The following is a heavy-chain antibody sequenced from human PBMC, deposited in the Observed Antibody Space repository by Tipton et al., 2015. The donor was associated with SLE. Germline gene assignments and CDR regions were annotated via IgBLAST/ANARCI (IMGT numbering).Heavy chain of an antibody. D-gene: IGHD6-13*01. J-gene: IGHJ4*02. CDR1: GGSISRGTYY. CDR3: ARHGPPIAATGLDY. Sequence: TLSLTCIVSGGSISRGTYYWTWIRQPPGKGLEWIGSIYYSGSAYYNPSLKSRVTISVDTSKNQFSLKLSSVTATDTAVYYCARHGPPIAATGLDYWGQGTLVTVSS. V-gene: IGHV4-39*01. CDR2: IYYSGSA.